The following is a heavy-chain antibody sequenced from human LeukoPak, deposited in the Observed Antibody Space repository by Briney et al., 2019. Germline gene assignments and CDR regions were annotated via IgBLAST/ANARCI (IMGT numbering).Heavy chain of an antibody. D-gene: IGHD3-10*01. CDR2: ISSSSSTI. CDR3: AREETRITMLRGVTYFEY. J-gene: IGHJ4*02. Sequence: GGSLRLSRAASGFTFSSYNMNWVRQAPGKGLEGVSYISSSSSTIYYADSVKGRFTISRDNAKNSLYLQMSSLRAEDTALYYCAREETRITMLRGVTYFEYWGQGTLVTVSS. CDR1: GFTFSSYN. V-gene: IGHV3-48*01.